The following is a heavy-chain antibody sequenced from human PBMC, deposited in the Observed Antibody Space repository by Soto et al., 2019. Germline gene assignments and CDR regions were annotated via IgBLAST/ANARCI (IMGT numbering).Heavy chain of an antibody. V-gene: IGHV4-39*01. CDR1: VGSFTGSSYY. CDR3: ASGKIAVVGAFDI. J-gene: IGHJ3*02. Sequence: QLQLQESGPGLVKPSETLSLTSTVSVGSFTGSSYYWGWFRQPPGKGLEWIGSIYYSGSTYYNPSLKSRVTISVDTSKNQFSLKLSSVTAADTAVYYCASGKIAVVGAFDIWGQGTMVTVSS. D-gene: IGHD2-15*01. CDR2: IYYSGST.